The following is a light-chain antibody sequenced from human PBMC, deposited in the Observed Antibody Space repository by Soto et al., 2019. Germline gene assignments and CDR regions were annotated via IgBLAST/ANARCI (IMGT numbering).Light chain of an antibody. CDR2: GAS. CDR3: QHYNNGPPQFT. CDR1: RSVSTN. J-gene: IGKJ4*01. V-gene: IGKV3-15*01. Sequence: ATLSVSPGERATLSCRASRSVSTNLAWYQQKVGQAPRLLMYGASVRATGVPTRFSGSGSGTVFTLTISSLQSEDVAVYFCQHYNNGPPQFTFGGVSKVAIK.